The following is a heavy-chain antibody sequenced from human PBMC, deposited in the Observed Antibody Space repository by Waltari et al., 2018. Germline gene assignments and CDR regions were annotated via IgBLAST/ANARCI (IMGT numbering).Heavy chain of an antibody. J-gene: IGHJ4*02. CDR3: TREDYGGKDY. V-gene: IGHV3-74*01. D-gene: IGHD4-17*01. CDR2: INTDGSTI. CDR1: GFPFGPYW. Sequence: EVQLAESGGGLVQPGESLRLSCAASGFPFGPYWMHWVRQGPGKGLVWVSRINTDGSTINYADSVKGRFTISRDNAKNTLYLQMNSLRAEDTAVYYCTREDYGGKDYWGQGTLVTVSS.